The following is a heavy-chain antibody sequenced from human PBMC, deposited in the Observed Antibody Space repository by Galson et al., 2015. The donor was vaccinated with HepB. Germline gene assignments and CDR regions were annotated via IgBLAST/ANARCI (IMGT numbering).Heavy chain of an antibody. CDR1: GGTFSSYA. D-gene: IGHD2-8*02. Sequence: SVKVSCKASGGTFSSYAISWVRQAPGQGLEWMGGIIPIFGTANYAQKFQGRVTITADKSTSTAYMELSSLRSEDTAVYYCARDGSCTGGVCPWGWRLDYWGQGTLVTVSS. CDR3: ARDGSCTGGVCPWGWRLDY. V-gene: IGHV1-69*06. J-gene: IGHJ4*02. CDR2: IIPIFGTA.